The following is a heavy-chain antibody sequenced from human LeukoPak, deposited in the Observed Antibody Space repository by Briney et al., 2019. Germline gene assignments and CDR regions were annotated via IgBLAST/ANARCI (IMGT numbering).Heavy chain of an antibody. CDR3: ARDMKYYDSSGADVTLDI. Sequence: SETLSLTCTVSGYSITSSYYWSWIRQPAGKGLEWIGRIYTSGSTNYNPSLKSRVTMSVDTSKNQFSLKLSSVTAADTAVYYCARDMKYYDSSGADVTLDIWGQGTMVTVSS. CDR2: IYTSGST. V-gene: IGHV4-4*07. J-gene: IGHJ3*02. CDR1: GYSITSSYY. D-gene: IGHD3-22*01.